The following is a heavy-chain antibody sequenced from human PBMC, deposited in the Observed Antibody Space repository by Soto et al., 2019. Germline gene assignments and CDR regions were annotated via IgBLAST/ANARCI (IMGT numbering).Heavy chain of an antibody. D-gene: IGHD2-15*01. CDR1: GFTFNTYG. CDR3: ARADCTGAYCYSWPFNYGVDV. J-gene: IGHJ6*02. Sequence: QVQLVESGGGVVQPGGSLRLSCTTSGFTFNTYGMHWVRQAPGKGLEWVAIIWYDGSNKYYADSVKGRFTNSRDNSKNPLYLQMNSLRAEDTALYYCARADCTGAYCYSWPFNYGVDVWGQGTTVTVSS. V-gene: IGHV3-33*08. CDR2: IWYDGSNK.